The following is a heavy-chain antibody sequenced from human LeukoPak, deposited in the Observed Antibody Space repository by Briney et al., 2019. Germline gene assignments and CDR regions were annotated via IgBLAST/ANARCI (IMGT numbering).Heavy chain of an antibody. CDR2: IYHSGST. CDR1: GGSISSSNW. CDR3: ARSGSSGWYLEFEY. V-gene: IGHV4-4*02. Sequence: SGTLSLTCAVSGGSISSSNWWSWVRQPPGKGLEWTGSIYHSGSTYHNPSLKRRVTISVDTSKNQFSLDLTSVTAADTAVYYCARSGSSGWYLEFEYWGQGTLVTVSS. D-gene: IGHD6-19*01. J-gene: IGHJ4*02.